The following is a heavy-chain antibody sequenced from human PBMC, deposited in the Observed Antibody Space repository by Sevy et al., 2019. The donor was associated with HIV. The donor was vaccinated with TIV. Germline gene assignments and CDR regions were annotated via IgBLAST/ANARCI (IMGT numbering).Heavy chain of an antibody. CDR3: AILGTYYYDGSGYYYQVPSDY. V-gene: IGHV3-23*01. J-gene: IGHJ4*02. D-gene: IGHD3-22*01. Sequence: GGSLRLSCAASGFTFSSYAMSWVRQAPGKGLEWVSTISGSGGSTYYAHSVKGRFTISRDNFKNTLYLQMNSLRAEGTAVNYCAILGTYYYDGSGYYYQVPSDYWGQGTLVTVSS. CDR2: ISGSGGST. CDR1: GFTFSSYA.